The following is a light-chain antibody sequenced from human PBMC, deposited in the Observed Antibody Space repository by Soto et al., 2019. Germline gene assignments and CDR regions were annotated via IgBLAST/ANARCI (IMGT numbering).Light chain of an antibody. J-gene: IGKJ1*01. CDR3: QQYEAVVM. CDR2: GAS. V-gene: IGKV3-20*01. CDR1: QSLTYNY. Sequence: EMGGTQAPGTPSLSPGERATLSCRASQSLTYNYSAWYHQKPGRALRLLIDGASTRATGIPDRFSGSGSGTDFTLTISRLEPEDVAIHYCQQYEAVVMFGQGTKVEL.